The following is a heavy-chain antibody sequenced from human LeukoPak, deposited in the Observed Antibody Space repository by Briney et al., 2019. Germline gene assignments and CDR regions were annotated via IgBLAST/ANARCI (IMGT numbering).Heavy chain of an antibody. CDR3: AREDIRLDYFDY. Sequence: GGSLRLSCAASGFTFSDYGMHWVRQAPGKGLEWVAVISYDGINKYYADSVKGRFTISRDDAKNSLYLQMNSLRAEDTAVYYCAREDIRLDYFDYWGQGTLVTVSS. V-gene: IGHV3-30*03. J-gene: IGHJ4*02. CDR1: GFTFSDYG. CDR2: ISYDGINK. D-gene: IGHD6-19*01.